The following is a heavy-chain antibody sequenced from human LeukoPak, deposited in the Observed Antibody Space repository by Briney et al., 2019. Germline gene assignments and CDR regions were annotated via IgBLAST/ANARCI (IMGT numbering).Heavy chain of an antibody. V-gene: IGHV4-4*07. J-gene: IGHJ4*02. CDR2: IHNTGST. Sequence: PSETLSLTSAVSGAYLSNYHWSWIRQPAGKGLEWIGRIHNTGSTNYNPSLQRRVTTSVDTSKNQFSLKLSSVTGADTGVYYCARDHAGGLDYWGQGTLVTVSS. D-gene: IGHD3-10*01. CDR3: ARDHAGGLDY. CDR1: GAYLSNYH.